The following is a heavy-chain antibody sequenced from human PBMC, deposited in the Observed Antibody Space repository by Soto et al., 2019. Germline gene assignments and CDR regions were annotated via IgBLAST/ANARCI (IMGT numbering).Heavy chain of an antibody. CDR1: GYSISNDYY. CDR2: LYHGGST. J-gene: IGHJ2*01. CDR3: AREARTLDWYFDL. Sequence: QVQLQESGPGLVKPSETLSLTCAVSGYSISNDYYWAWIRQPPGKGLEWLGSLYHGGSTYYNPSLKSRFTISGDTSKNQFSLKVDSVTAAETAVYFCAREARTLDWYFDLWGRGTLVSVSS. V-gene: IGHV4-38-2*01. D-gene: IGHD6-6*01.